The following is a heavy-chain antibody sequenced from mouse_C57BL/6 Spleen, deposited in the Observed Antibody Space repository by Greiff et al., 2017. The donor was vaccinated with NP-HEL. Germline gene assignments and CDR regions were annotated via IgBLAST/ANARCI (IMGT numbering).Heavy chain of an antibody. CDR3: ARAGMVTTRGASYAMDY. CDR1: GYTFTDYY. D-gene: IGHD2-2*01. Sequence: VQLQQSGPELVKPGASVKISCKASGYTFTDYYMNWVKQSHGKSLEWIGDINPNNGGTSYNQKFKGKATLTVDKSSSTAYMELRSLTSEDSAVYYCARAGMVTTRGASYAMDYWGQGTSVTVSS. CDR2: INPNNGGT. J-gene: IGHJ4*01. V-gene: IGHV1-26*01.